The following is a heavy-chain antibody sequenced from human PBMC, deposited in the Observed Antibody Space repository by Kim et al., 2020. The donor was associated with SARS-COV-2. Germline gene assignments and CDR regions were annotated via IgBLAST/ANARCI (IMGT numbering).Heavy chain of an antibody. V-gene: IGHV3-7*01. CDR1: GFTFSDFW. Sequence: GGSLRLSCAASGFTFSDFWMNWVRQAPGKGLEWVANIIQDGSERYYVDSVKGRFTISRDNAKNSLYLQMNNLRVEDTAVYYCGRRPAVTAGGSWGQGTLVTVSS. CDR3: GRRPAVTAGGS. J-gene: IGHJ5*02. D-gene: IGHD4-17*01. CDR2: IIQDGSER.